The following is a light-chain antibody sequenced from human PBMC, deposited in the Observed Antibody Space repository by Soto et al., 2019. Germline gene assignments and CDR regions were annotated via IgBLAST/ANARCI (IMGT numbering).Light chain of an antibody. J-gene: IGLJ1*01. V-gene: IGLV2-14*01. Sequence: QSDLTQPASVSGSPVQSITISCTGTSSDVGGYNYVSWYQQHPGKAPKLMIYEVSNRPSGVSNRFSGSKSGNTASLTISGPQAEDEADYYCSSYTSSSPYVFGTGTKVTVL. CDR3: SSYTSSSPYV. CDR1: SSDVGGYNY. CDR2: EVS.